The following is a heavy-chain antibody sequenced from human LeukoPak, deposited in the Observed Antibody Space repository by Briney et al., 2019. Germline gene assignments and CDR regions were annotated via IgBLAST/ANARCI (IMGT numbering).Heavy chain of an antibody. CDR3: ARVIVPNWFDP. V-gene: IGHV1-8*01. Sequence: ASVKVSRNASGYTFTSYEINWVRQATGQGLEWMGWINPDSGNTGYAQKFQGRVTMTRNTSISTAYMELSSLRSEDTAVYYCARVIVPNWFDPWGQGTLVTVSS. CDR2: INPDSGNT. D-gene: IGHD3-22*01. CDR1: GYTFTSYE. J-gene: IGHJ5*02.